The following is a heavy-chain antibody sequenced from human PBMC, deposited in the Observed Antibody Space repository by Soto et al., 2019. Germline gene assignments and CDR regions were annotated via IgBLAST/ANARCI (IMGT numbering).Heavy chain of an antibody. CDR3: ARFIAVAGTGDY. V-gene: IGHV3-33*01. J-gene: IGHJ4*02. D-gene: IGHD6-19*01. Sequence: PGGSLRLSCAASGFTFSSYGMHWVRQAPGKGLEWVAVIWYDGSNKYYADSVKGRFTISRDNSKNTLYLQMNSLRAEDTAVYYCARFIAVAGTGDYWGQGTLVTVSS. CDR2: IWYDGSNK. CDR1: GFTFSSYG.